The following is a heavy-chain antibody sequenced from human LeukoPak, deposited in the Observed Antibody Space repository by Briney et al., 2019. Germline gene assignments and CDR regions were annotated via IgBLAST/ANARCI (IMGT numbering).Heavy chain of an antibody. J-gene: IGHJ4*02. CDR1: GLTLSSYW. CDR3: ARARGAVAADY. CDR2: INSDGSST. Sequence: GGSLRLSCAASGLTLSSYWMHWVRQAPGKGLVWVSRINSDGSSTSYADSVKGRFTISRDNAKNTLWLQMNSLRAEDTAVYYCARARGAVAADYWGQGTLVTVSS. V-gene: IGHV3-74*01. D-gene: IGHD6-19*01.